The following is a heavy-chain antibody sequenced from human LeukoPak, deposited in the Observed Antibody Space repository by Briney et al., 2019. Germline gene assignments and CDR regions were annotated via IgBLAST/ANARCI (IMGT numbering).Heavy chain of an antibody. CDR1: GFTFSSYS. Sequence: GGSLRLSCAASGFTFSSYSMNWVRQAPGKGLEWVSYISSSSSTIYYADSVRGRFTISRDNAENSLYLQMNSLRDEDTAVYYCARDPYSGGYGAYYYYMDVWGKGTTVTVSS. D-gene: IGHD6-19*01. CDR3: ARDPYSGGYGAYYYYMDV. CDR2: ISSSSSTI. J-gene: IGHJ6*03. V-gene: IGHV3-48*02.